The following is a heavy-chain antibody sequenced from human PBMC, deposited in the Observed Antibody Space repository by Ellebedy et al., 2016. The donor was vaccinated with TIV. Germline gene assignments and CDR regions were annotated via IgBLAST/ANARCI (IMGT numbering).Heavy chain of an antibody. CDR2: IIAYNGNT. D-gene: IGHD2-2*01. V-gene: IGHV1-18*04. CDR1: GYIFTRYY. J-gene: IGHJ6*02. CDR3: ARDHWRLDCSSTSCKPSYYYYGMDV. Sequence: ASVKVSCKASGYIFTRYYMFWVRQAPGQGLEWMGWIIAYNGNTNYAQKLQGRVTMTTATSTSTAYMELRSLRSDDTAVYYCARDHWRLDCSSTSCKPSYYYYGMDVWGQGTTVTVSS.